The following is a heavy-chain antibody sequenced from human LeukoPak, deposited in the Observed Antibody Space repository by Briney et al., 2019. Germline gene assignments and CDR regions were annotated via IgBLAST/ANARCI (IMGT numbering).Heavy chain of an antibody. CDR1: GDSITSFY. Sequence: PSETLSLTCTVSGDSITSFYWSWIRQSPGKGLEWIGYFYYSRGTTYNPSLRSRATITADTSQNQSSLKSRSVTAAAPAVYYCARAISAWSYFYYMDVWGKGTTVTVSS. V-gene: IGHV4-59*01. J-gene: IGHJ6*03. CDR2: FYYSRGT. D-gene: IGHD6-19*01. CDR3: ARAISAWSYFYYMDV.